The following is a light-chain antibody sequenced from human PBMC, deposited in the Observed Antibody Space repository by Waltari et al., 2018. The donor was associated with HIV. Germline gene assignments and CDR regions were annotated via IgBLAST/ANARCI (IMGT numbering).Light chain of an antibody. V-gene: IGLV1-44*01. CDR1: SSNIGSNY. CDR2: SNN. Sequence: QSVLTPPPSASGTPGQRATISCSGSSSNIGSNYVYLYQQLPGTAPKLLIYSNNQRPSGVPDRISGSKSGTSASLAISGLQSVDEADYYCAAWDDSLNAWVFGGGTKLTVL. CDR3: AAWDDSLNAWV. J-gene: IGLJ3*02.